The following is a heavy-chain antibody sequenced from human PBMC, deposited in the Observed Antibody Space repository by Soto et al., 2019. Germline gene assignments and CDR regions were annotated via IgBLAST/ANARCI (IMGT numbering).Heavy chain of an antibody. CDR3: ARDFVAGRGYYYYGMDV. CDR1: GFTFSSYW. CDR2: IKQDGSEK. J-gene: IGHJ6*02. D-gene: IGHD6-6*01. V-gene: IGHV3-7*01. Sequence: GGSLRLSCAASGFTFSSYWMSWVRQSPGKGLEWVANIKQDGSEKYYVDSVKGRFTISRDNAKNSLYLQMNSLRAEDTAVYYCARDFVAGRGYYYYGMDVWGQGTTVTVSS.